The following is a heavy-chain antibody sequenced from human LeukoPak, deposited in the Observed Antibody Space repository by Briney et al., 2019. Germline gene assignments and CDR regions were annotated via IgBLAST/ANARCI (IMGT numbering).Heavy chain of an antibody. D-gene: IGHD3-10*01. CDR2: IYHSGST. J-gene: IGHJ4*02. CDR3: ARHRYGSGSFPSSYRYYFDY. Sequence: SETLSLTCAVSGYSISSGYYWGWIRPPPGKGLEWIGIIYHSGSTYYNPSLKSRVTISVDTSKNQFSLKLSSVTAADTAVYYCARHRYGSGSFPSSYRYYFDYWAREPWSPSPQ. V-gene: IGHV4-38-2*01. CDR1: GYSISSGYY.